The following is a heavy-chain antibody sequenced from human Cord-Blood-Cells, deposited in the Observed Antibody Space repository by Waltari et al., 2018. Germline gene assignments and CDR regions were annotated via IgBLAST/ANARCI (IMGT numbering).Heavy chain of an antibody. D-gene: IGHD2-2*01. CDR1: GFTFSSYS. CDR2: ISSSSSYI. Sequence: GFTFSSYSMNWVRQAPGKGLEWVSSISSSSSYIYYADSVKGRFTISRDNAKNSQYLQMNSLRAEDTAVYYCARGYCSSTSCYFDYWGQGTLVTVSS. J-gene: IGHJ4*02. V-gene: IGHV3-21*01. CDR3: ARGYCSSTSCYFDY.